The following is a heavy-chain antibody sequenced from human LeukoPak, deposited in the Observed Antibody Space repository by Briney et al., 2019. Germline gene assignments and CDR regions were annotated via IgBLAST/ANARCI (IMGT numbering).Heavy chain of an antibody. J-gene: IGHJ4*02. D-gene: IGHD1-26*01. V-gene: IGHV4-34*01. Sequence: SETLSLTCAVYGGAFSGYYWSWIRQPPGKGLEWIGEINHSGSTNYNPSLKSRVTISVDTSKNQFSLKLSSVTAADTAVYYCAREASVGYFDYWGQGTLATVSS. CDR1: GGAFSGYY. CDR2: INHSGST. CDR3: AREASVGYFDY.